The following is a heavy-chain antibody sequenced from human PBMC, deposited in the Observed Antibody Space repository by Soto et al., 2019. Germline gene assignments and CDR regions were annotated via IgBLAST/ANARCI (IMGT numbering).Heavy chain of an antibody. CDR3: ASFSKVYYYYGMDV. J-gene: IGHJ6*02. Sequence: ASVKVSCKASGYTFTSCAMHWVRQAPGQRLEWMGCINAGNGNTEYSQKFQGRVTITRDTSASTAYMELSSLRSEDTAVYYCASFSKVYYYYGMDVWGQGTTVTVSS. CDR1: GYTFTSCA. CDR2: INAGNGNT. V-gene: IGHV1-3*01.